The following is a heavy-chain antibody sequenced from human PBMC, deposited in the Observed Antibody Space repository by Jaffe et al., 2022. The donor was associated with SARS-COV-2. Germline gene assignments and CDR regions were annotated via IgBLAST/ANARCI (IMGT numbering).Heavy chain of an antibody. CDR2: ISGSGGST. J-gene: IGHJ6*02. CDR1: GFTFSSYA. Sequence: EVQLLESGGGLVQPGGSLRLSCAASGFTFSSYAMSWVRQAPGKGLEWVSAISGSGGSTYYADSVKGRFTISRDNSKKTLYLQMNSLRAEDTAVYYCAKDQLDCSGGSCYHYHYYYGMDVWGQGTTVTVSS. CDR3: AKDQLDCSGGSCYHYHYYYGMDV. V-gene: IGHV3-23*01. D-gene: IGHD2-15*01.